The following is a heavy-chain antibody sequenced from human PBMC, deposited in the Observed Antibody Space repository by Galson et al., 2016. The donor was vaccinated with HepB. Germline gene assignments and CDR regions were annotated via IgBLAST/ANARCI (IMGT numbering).Heavy chain of an antibody. CDR1: GGSISGYY. D-gene: IGHD1-26*01. CDR2: IHYSGST. Sequence: ETLSLTCTVSGGSISGYYWSWIRQPPGKGLEWIGYIHYSGSTFYNPSLQSRLTISLDTSKSQFSLNLTSVTAADTAVYYCARSDSGTYEDCWGQGTLVTVSS. V-gene: IGHV4-59*06. J-gene: IGHJ4*02. CDR3: ARSDSGTYEDC.